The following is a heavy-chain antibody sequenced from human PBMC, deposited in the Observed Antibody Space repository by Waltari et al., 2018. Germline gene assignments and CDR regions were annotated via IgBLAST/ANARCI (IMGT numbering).Heavy chain of an antibody. J-gene: IGHJ3*02. CDR1: GGSISSSSYY. CDR2: IYYSGST. D-gene: IGHD5-18*01. V-gene: IGHV4-39*01. CDR3: ARSVDTAWLKAFDAFDI. Sequence: QLQLQESGPGLVKPSETLSLTCTVSGGSISSSSYYWGWIRQPPGKGLEWIGSIYYSGSTYYNPSLKSRVTISVDTSKNQFSLKLSSVTAADTAVYYCARSVDTAWLKAFDAFDIWGQGTMVTVSS.